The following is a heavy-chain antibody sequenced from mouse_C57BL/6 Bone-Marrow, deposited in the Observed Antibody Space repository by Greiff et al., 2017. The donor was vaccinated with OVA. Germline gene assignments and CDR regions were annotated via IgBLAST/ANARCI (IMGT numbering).Heavy chain of an antibody. CDR2: IYPGSGST. V-gene: IGHV1-55*01. CDR3: ARDYGSSACGY. D-gene: IGHD1-1*01. CDR1: GYTFTSYW. J-gene: IGHJ2*01. Sequence: VQLQQPGAELVKPGASVKMSCKASGYTFTSYWITWVKQRPGQGLEWIGDIYPGSGSTNYNEKFKGKATLTVDTSSSTAYMQLSSLTSEDSAVYYCARDYGSSACGYWGKGTTLTVSS.